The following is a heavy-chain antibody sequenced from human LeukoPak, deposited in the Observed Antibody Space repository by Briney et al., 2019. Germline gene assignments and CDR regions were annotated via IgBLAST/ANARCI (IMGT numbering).Heavy chain of an antibody. V-gene: IGHV1-2*02. D-gene: IGHD3-3*01. CDR1: GYTFTANS. J-gene: IGHJ4*01. CDR2: MSPYNGEA. Sequence: GASAKVSCKASGYTFTANSIHWLRQAPGQGLEWMGWMSPYNGEAVSVQKFQGRVTMTMDTSISTAYMELSGLTSDDAAVYFCVRVLVSGVAAWAYWGHGTLVTVSS. CDR3: VRVLVSGVAAWAY.